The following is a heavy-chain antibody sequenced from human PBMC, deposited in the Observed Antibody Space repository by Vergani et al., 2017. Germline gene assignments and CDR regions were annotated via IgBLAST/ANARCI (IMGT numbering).Heavy chain of an antibody. CDR2: INTNTGNP. Sequence: QVQLVQSGSELKKPGASVKVSCEASGYTFTDYAMTWVRQAPGQGLEWMGWINTNTGNPTYAQGFTGRFVFSLDTSVSTAYLQINSLKAEDTAVYYCARDYLADPDWLLDYWGQGTLVTVSS. D-gene: IGHD3-9*01. CDR1: GYTFTDYA. J-gene: IGHJ4*02. CDR3: ARDYLADPDWLLDY. V-gene: IGHV7-4-1*02.